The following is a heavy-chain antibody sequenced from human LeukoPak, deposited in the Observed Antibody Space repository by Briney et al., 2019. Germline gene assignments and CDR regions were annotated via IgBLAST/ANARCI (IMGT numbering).Heavy chain of an antibody. CDR3: ARGLQPPVLYGMDV. V-gene: IGHV3-48*03. Sequence: GGSLRLSCAASGFTFSSYEMNWVRQAPGKGLEWVSYISSSGNTIYYADSVKGRFTVSRDNSENTLYLQMNSLRADDTAVYYCARGLQPPVLYGMDVWGQGTTVTVSS. D-gene: IGHD4-11*01. CDR2: ISSSGNTI. CDR1: GFTFSSYE. J-gene: IGHJ6*02.